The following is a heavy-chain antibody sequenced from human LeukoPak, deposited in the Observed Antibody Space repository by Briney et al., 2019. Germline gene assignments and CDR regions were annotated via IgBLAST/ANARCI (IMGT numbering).Heavy chain of an antibody. D-gene: IGHD3-22*01. J-gene: IGHJ5*02. Sequence: GASVKVSCKASGGTFSSYAISWVRQAPGQGLEWLGGIIPIFGTANYAQKFQGRVTITADESTSTAYMELSSLRSEDTAVYYCARMKGYYVGFDPRGQGTLVTVSS. CDR2: IIPIFGTA. V-gene: IGHV1-69*01. CDR1: GGTFSSYA. CDR3: ARMKGYYVGFDP.